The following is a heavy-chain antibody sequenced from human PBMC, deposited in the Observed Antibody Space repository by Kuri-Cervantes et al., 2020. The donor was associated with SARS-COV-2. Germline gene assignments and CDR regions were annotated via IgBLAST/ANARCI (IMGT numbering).Heavy chain of an antibody. CDR3: ARDGSSWGEFDP. J-gene: IGHJ5*02. V-gene: IGHV1-69*04. D-gene: IGHD6-13*01. Sequence: SVKVSCKASGGTFSSYAISWVRQAPGQGLEWMGRIIPILGTANYAQKFQGRVTITADKSTSTAYMELSSLRSDDTAVYYCARDGSSWGEFDPWGQGTLVTVSS. CDR1: GGTFSSYA. CDR2: IIPILGTA.